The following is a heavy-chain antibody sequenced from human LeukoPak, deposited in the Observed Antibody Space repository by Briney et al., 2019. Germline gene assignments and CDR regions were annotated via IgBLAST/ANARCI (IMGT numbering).Heavy chain of an antibody. CDR1: GNIFTGYY. CDR3: PRAGAAAVPDWYFDL. V-gene: IGHV1-2*02. D-gene: IGHD6-13*01. Sequence: ASVNVSCKTSGNIFTGYYIHWVRQAPGRGLEWMVWINPNNGGANFAQKFQGRVTFTRDSSISTVYMDLSRLRSDDTPVYYCPRAGAAAVPDWYFDLWGRGTLVTVSS. CDR2: INPNNGGA. J-gene: IGHJ2*01.